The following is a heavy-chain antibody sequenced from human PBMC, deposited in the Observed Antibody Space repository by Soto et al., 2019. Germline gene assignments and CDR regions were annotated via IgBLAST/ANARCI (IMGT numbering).Heavy chain of an antibody. CDR3: ARDGLNYYDSRPLDY. CDR2: ISAYNGNT. CDR1: GYTFTSYG. Sequence: ASVKVSCKASGYTFTSYGISWVRQAPGQGLEWMGWISAYNGNTNYAQKLQGRVTMTTDTSTSTAYMELRSLRSDDTAVYYCARDGLNYYDSRPLDYWGQGTLVTVSS. V-gene: IGHV1-18*01. J-gene: IGHJ4*02. D-gene: IGHD3-22*01.